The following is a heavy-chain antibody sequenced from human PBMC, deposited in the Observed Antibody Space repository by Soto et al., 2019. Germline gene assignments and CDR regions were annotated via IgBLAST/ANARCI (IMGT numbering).Heavy chain of an antibody. CDR2: IYTGDSDT. CDR1: TSSCTSYC. Sequence: GESLKIACKGPTSSCTSYCFGWVRQMPGKGLEWMGIIYTGDSDTRYSPPFQGQVTISADKSISTAYLQWSSLKASDTAMYYCARPASRDYPPDYWGQGTLVTV. V-gene: IGHV5-51*01. CDR3: ARPASRDYPPDY. J-gene: IGHJ4*02. D-gene: IGHD4-17*01.